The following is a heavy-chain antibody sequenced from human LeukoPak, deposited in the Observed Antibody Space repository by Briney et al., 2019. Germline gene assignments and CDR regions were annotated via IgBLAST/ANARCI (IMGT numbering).Heavy chain of an antibody. Sequence: SETLSLTCTVSGGSISSYYWSWIRQPPGKGLEWIGSIYYGGSTYYNPSLKSRVTMSVHTSKDQFSLDLGSVTAADTAVYYCARDRPTAYDSSSWFDCWGLGTLVTVSS. J-gene: IGHJ4*02. CDR1: GGSISSYY. CDR2: IYYGGST. D-gene: IGHD6-13*01. V-gene: IGHV4-39*07. CDR3: ARDRPTAYDSSSWFDC.